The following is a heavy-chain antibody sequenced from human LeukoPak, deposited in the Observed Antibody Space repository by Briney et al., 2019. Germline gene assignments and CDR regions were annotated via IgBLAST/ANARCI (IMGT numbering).Heavy chain of an antibody. J-gene: IGHJ6*03. V-gene: IGHV3-43*01. CDR3: AKGGCSSTSCYGYYYYYYMDV. CDR1: GFTFDDYT. D-gene: IGHD2-2*01. CDR2: ISWDGGST. Sequence: PGGSLRLSCAASGFTFDDYTMHWVRQAPGKGLEWVSLISWDGGSTYYADSVKGRFTISRDNSKNSLYLQMNSLRTEDTALYYCAKGGCSSTSCYGYYYYYYMDVWGKGTTVTVSS.